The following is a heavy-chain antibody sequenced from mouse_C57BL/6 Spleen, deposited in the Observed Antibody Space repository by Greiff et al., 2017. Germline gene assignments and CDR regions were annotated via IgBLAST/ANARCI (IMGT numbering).Heavy chain of an antibody. J-gene: IGHJ2*01. Sequence: QVQLQQPGAELVMPGASVKLSCKASGYTFTSYWMHWVKQRPGQGLEWIGEIDPSDSYTKYNQQFKGKSTLTVDKSSSTAYMQLSSLTSEDSAVYYCARTPAYGSSQYYIDYWGQGTTLTVSS. D-gene: IGHD1-1*01. V-gene: IGHV1-69*01. CDR2: IDPSDSYT. CDR1: GYTFTSYW. CDR3: ARTPAYGSSQYYIDY.